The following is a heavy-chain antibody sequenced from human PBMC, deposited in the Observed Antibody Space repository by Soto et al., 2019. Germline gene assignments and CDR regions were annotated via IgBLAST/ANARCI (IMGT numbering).Heavy chain of an antibody. CDR3: ARGTNYDFWSGYYLFDY. D-gene: IGHD3-3*01. Sequence: GGSLRLSCAASGFTFSSYWMSWVRQAPGKGLEWVANIKQDGSEKYYVDSVKGRFTISRDNAKNSLYLQMNSLRAEDTAVYYCARGTNYDFWSGYYLFDYWGQGTLVTVSS. CDR1: GFTFSSYW. J-gene: IGHJ4*02. CDR2: IKQDGSEK. V-gene: IGHV3-7*01.